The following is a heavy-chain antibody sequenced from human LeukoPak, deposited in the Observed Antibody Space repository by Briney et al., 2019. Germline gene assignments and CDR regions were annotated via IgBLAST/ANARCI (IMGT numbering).Heavy chain of an antibody. J-gene: IGHJ3*02. CDR2: IYYSGST. CDR3: ARDRRARGAFDI. CDR1: GGSISSYY. Sequence: PSETLSLTCTVSGGSISSYYWSWIRQPPGKGLEWIGYIYYSGSTNYNPSLKSRVTISVDTSKNQFSLKLSSVTAADTAVHYCARDRRARGAFDIWGQGTMVTVSS. V-gene: IGHV4-59*01.